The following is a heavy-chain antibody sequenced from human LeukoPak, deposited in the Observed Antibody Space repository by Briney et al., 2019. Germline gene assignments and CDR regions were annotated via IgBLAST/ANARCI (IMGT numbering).Heavy chain of an antibody. CDR3: ARDTMYYYGSGSPMEGDY. Sequence: GGSLRLSCAASGFTFSNYAMSWVPQAPGKGLEWVSYISSSSSTIYYADSVKGRFTISRDNAKNSLYLQMNSLRAEDTAVYYCARDTMYYYGSGSPMEGDYWGQGTLVTVSS. V-gene: IGHV3-48*04. CDR1: GFTFSNYA. J-gene: IGHJ4*02. D-gene: IGHD3-10*01. CDR2: ISSSSSTI.